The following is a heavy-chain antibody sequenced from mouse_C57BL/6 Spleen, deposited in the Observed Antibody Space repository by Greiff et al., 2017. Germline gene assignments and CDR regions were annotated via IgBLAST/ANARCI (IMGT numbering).Heavy chain of an antibody. Sequence: QVQLQQSGAELVRPGASVTLSCKASGYTFTDYEMHWVKQTPVHGLEWIGAIDPETGGTAYNQKFKGKAILTADKSSSTAYMELRSLTSADSAVYYCTRKGVLRGYFDYWGQGTTLTVSS. CDR3: TRKGVLRGYFDY. D-gene: IGHD1-1*01. J-gene: IGHJ2*01. CDR1: GYTFTDYE. CDR2: IDPETGGT. V-gene: IGHV1-15*01.